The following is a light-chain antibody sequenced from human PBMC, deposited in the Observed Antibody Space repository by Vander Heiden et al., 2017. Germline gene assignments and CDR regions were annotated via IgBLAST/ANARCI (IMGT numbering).Light chain of an antibody. CDR1: SSDVGGYNY. CDR3: SSYTSSSTWV. J-gene: IGLJ3*02. V-gene: IGLV2-14*03. Sequence: QSALTQPASVSASPRKSITISCTGTSSDVGGYNYVSWYQQHPGKAPKLMIYDVSNRPSGVSNRFSGSKSGNTASLTISGLQAEDEADYYCSSYTSSSTWVFGGGTKLTVL. CDR2: DVS.